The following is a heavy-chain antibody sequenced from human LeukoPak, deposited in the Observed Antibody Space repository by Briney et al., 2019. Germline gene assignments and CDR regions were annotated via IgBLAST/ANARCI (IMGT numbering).Heavy chain of an antibody. Sequence: SGTLSLTCAVSGGSISSSNWWSWVRQPPRKGLEWIGEIYHSGSTNYNPSLKSRVTISVDKSKNQFSLKLSSVTAADTAVYYCAREYYYDSSGYRSYYAFDIWGQGTMVTVSS. D-gene: IGHD3-22*01. J-gene: IGHJ3*02. CDR3: AREYYYDSSGYRSYYAFDI. V-gene: IGHV4-4*02. CDR2: IYHSGST. CDR1: GGSISSSNW.